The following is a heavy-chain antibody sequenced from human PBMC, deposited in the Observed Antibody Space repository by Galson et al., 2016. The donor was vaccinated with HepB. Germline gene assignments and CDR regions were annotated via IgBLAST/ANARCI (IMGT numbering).Heavy chain of an antibody. Sequence: SLRLSCATSGFTFSDYPMYWIRQAPGKGLQWVSVIFSGGSTYYADSVKGRFTISRDNSKNTLHLQMNSLRAEDTAVYYCARDGEYYYGSGSYAETWGQGTLVTVSS. V-gene: IGHV3-53*01. CDR1: GFTFSDYP. CDR3: ARDGEYYYGSGSYAET. D-gene: IGHD3-10*01. CDR2: IFSGGST. J-gene: IGHJ5*02.